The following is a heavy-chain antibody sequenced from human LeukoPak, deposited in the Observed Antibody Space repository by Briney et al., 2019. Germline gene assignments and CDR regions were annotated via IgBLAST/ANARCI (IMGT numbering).Heavy chain of an antibody. CDR1: GFTFSSYW. CDR3: AKYQLPKTLDY. Sequence: GGSLRLSCAASGFTFSSYWMSWVRQAPGKGLEWVANIKQDGSEKYYVDSVKGRFTISRDNAKNSLYLQMNSLRVEDTAIYYCAKYQLPKTLDYWGQGTLVTVSS. D-gene: IGHD2-2*01. J-gene: IGHJ4*02. CDR2: IKQDGSEK. V-gene: IGHV3-7*03.